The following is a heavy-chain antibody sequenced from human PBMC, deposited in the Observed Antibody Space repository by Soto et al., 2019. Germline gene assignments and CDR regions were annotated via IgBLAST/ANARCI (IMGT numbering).Heavy chain of an antibody. V-gene: IGHV3-23*01. Sequence: GESLKISCAASGFTFSSYAMSWVRQAPGKGLEWVSAIGGSGGSTYYADSVKGRFTISRDNSKNTLYLQMNSLRAEDTAVYYCAKDRYCSSTSCYADYWGQGTLVTVSS. D-gene: IGHD2-2*01. J-gene: IGHJ4*02. CDR3: AKDRYCSSTSCYADY. CDR2: IGGSGGST. CDR1: GFTFSSYA.